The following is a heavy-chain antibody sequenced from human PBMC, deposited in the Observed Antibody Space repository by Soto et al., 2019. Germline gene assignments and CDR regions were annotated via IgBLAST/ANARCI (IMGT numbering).Heavy chain of an antibody. CDR1: GFTFSSYA. CDR3: AKASRFLEWLGNYYYYYYMDV. J-gene: IGHJ6*03. V-gene: IGHV3-23*01. CDR2: ISGSGGST. Sequence: EVQLLESGGGLVQPGGSLRLSCAASGFTFSSYAMSWVRQAPGKGLEWVSAISGSGGSTYYADSVKGRFTISRDNSKNTPYLQMNSLRAEDTAVYYCAKASRFLEWLGNYYYYYYMDVWGKGTTVTVSS. D-gene: IGHD3-3*01.